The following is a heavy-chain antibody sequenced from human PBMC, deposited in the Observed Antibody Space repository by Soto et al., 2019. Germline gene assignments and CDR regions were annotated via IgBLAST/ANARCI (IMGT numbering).Heavy chain of an antibody. CDR3: ARDGYSSSWYARHYYYYGMDV. CDR1: GFTVSSNY. J-gene: IGHJ6*02. D-gene: IGHD6-13*01. CDR2: IYSGGST. V-gene: IGHV3-53*01. Sequence: PGGSLRLSCAASGFTVSSNYMSWVCQAPGKGLEWVSVIYSGGSTYYADSVKGRFTISRDNSKNTLYLQMNSLRAEDMAVYYCARDGYSSSWYARHYYYYGMDVWGQGTTVTVSS.